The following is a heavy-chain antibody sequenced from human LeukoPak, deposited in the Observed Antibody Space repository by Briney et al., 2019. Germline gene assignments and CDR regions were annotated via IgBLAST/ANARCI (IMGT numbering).Heavy chain of an antibody. D-gene: IGHD3-22*01. CDR3: ASAHTSGMDY. V-gene: IGHV4-59*01. CDR2: IYYGGDT. Sequence: SETLSLTCTVSGASMSSYSWSWIRQPPGKGLEWIGYIYYGGDTNYNPSLKSRVTISVDTSKNQFSLKVSSVTAADTAVYYCASAHTSGMDYWGQGALVTVSS. CDR1: GASMSSYS. J-gene: IGHJ4*02.